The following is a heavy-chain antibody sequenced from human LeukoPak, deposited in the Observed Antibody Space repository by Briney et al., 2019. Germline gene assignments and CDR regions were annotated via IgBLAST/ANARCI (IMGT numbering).Heavy chain of an antibody. CDR3: ARTSNYWSPYFDY. D-gene: IGHD1-1*01. Sequence: PSETLSLICTVSGGSINSFYWTWIRQPAGKGLEWIGRIYSSGSTNFNPSLKSRVTMSVDTSKNQFSLRLSSVTAADTAAYFCARTSNYWSPYFDYWGQGALVTVSS. CDR1: GGSINSFY. CDR2: IYSSGST. J-gene: IGHJ4*02. V-gene: IGHV4-4*07.